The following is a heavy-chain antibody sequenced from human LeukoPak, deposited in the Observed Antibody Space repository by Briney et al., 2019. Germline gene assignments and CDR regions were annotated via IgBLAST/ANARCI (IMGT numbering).Heavy chain of an antibody. V-gene: IGHV3-21*01. Sequence: GGSLRLSCAASGFTFSSYSMNWVRQAPGEGVEGGSSISSSSSYIYYADSVKGRFTISRDNAKNSLYLQMNSLRAEDTAVYYCARSFLSIAAAATDYWGQGTLVTVSS. CDR3: ARSFLSIAAAATDY. CDR2: ISSSSSYI. J-gene: IGHJ4*02. D-gene: IGHD6-13*01. CDR1: GFTFSSYS.